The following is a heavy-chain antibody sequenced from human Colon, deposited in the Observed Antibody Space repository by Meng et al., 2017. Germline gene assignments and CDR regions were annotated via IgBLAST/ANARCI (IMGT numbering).Heavy chain of an antibody. J-gene: IGHJ4*02. Sequence: EVQLLESGGGLVQPGGSLRLSCAAAGFDFSSYARSWVRQVPGKGLEWVASISGSGGVRYYADSVKGRFTISRDNSKDTLYLQLNNLRAADTAIYYCANAPNLATALDSWGQGTLVTVSS. CDR3: ANAPNLATALDS. D-gene: IGHD2-21*02. CDR2: ISGSGGVR. CDR1: GFDFSSYA. V-gene: IGHV3-23*01.